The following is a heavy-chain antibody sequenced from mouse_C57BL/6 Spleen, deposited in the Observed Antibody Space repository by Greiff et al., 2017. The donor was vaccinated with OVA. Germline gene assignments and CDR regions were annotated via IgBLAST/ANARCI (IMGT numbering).Heavy chain of an antibody. D-gene: IGHD1-1*01. CDR3: ARGTTVVDAMDY. V-gene: IGHV1-54*01. CDR2: INPGSGGT. Sequence: QVQLQQSGAELVRPGTSVKVSCKASGYAFTNYLIEWVKQRPGQGLEWIGVINPGSGGTNYNEKFKGKATLTADKSSSTAYMQLSSLTSEDSAVYFCARGTTVVDAMDYWGKGTSVTVSS. CDR1: GYAFTNYL. J-gene: IGHJ4*01.